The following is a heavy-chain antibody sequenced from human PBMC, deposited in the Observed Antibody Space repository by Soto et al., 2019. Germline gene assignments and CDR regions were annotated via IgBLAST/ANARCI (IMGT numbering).Heavy chain of an antibody. CDR1: GGTFSSYA. Sequence: GASVKVSCKASGGTFSSYAISWVRQAPGQGLEWMGGIIPIFGTANYAQKFQGRVTITADESTSTAYMELSSLRSEDTAVYYCASVLRFLEWLSPYFDYWGQGTLVTVSS. D-gene: IGHD3-3*01. V-gene: IGHV1-69*13. J-gene: IGHJ4*02. CDR3: ASVLRFLEWLSPYFDY. CDR2: IIPIFGTA.